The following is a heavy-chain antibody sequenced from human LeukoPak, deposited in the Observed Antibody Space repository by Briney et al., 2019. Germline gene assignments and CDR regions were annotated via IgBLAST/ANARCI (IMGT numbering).Heavy chain of an antibody. D-gene: IGHD5-24*01. CDR1: GGSLSSYY. CDR2: IYYSGST. CDR3: ARGPRGVDY. Sequence: SETLSLTCTVSGGSLSSYYWSWIRQPPGKGLEWIGYIYYSGSTNYNPSLKSRVTISVDTSKNQFSLKLSSVTAADTAVYYCARGPRGVDYWGQGTLVTVSS. V-gene: IGHV4-59*08. J-gene: IGHJ4*02.